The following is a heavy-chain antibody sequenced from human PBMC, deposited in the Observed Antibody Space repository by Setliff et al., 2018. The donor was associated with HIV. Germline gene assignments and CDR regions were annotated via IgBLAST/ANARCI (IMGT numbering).Heavy chain of an antibody. Sequence: SETLSLTCTVSGGSISSYYWSWIRQPPGKGLAWIGHIYSSGSTNYNPSLKSRVTISVDKSKNQLSLKLSSVTAADAAVYSCARRMSSGWRGWFDPWGQGTLVTVSS. V-gene: IGHV4-59*08. CDR1: GGSISSYY. CDR3: ARRMSSGWRGWFDP. D-gene: IGHD6-19*01. CDR2: IYSSGST. J-gene: IGHJ5*02.